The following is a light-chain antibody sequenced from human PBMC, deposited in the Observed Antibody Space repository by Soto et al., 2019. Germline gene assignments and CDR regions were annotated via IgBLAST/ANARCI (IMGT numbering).Light chain of an antibody. J-gene: IGKJ1*01. CDR1: QSIEHW. Sequence: DIQMTQSPSTLSASVGDRVTITCRASQSIEHWLAWYQHKPGKAPNLLIYKASTLQSGVSSRFSGSGSGTGFTLTISNLQPDDFATYYCQQYDTYPWTFVQGTKVEIK. CDR3: QQYDTYPWT. CDR2: KAS. V-gene: IGKV1-5*03.